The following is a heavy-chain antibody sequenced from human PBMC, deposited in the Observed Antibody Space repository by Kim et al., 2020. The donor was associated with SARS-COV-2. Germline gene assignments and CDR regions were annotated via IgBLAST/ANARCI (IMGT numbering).Heavy chain of an antibody. CDR2: IYYSGST. D-gene: IGHD3-3*01. V-gene: IGHV4-59*08. CDR1: GGSISSYY. Sequence: SETLSLTCTVSGGSISSYYWGWIRQPPGKGLEWIGYIYYSGSTNYNPSLKSRVTISVDTSKNQFSLKLSSVTAADTAVYYCARHPDYDFWSGSRTGGWFDPWGQGTLVTVSS. J-gene: IGHJ5*02. CDR3: ARHPDYDFWSGSRTGGWFDP.